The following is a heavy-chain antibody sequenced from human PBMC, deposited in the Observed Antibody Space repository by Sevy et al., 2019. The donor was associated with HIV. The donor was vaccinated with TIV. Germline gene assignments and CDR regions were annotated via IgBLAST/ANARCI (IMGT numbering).Heavy chain of an antibody. CDR3: ARDGQDILTGYYAAFDI. V-gene: IGHV4-38-2*02. CDR2: IYHSGST. D-gene: IGHD3-9*01. CDR1: GYSISSGYY. J-gene: IGHJ3*02. Sequence: SETLSITCAVSGYSISSGYYWGWIRQPPGKGLEWIGSIYHSGSTYYNPSLKSRVTISVDTSKNQFSLKLSSVTAADTAVYYCARDGQDILTGYYAAFDIWGQGTMVTVSS.